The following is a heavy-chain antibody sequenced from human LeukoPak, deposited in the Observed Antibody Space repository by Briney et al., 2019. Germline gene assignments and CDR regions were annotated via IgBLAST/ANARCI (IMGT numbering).Heavy chain of an antibody. CDR3: AKDLRSSF. J-gene: IGHJ4*02. V-gene: IGHV3-23*01. CDR1: GITFSNYA. Sequence: PGGSLRLSCEVSGITFSNYAMTWVRQAPGKGLEWVSAISGSGGSTYYADSVKGRFTISRDNSKNTLYLQMNSLRAEDTAIYYCAKDLRSSFWGQGTLVTVSS. CDR2: ISGSGGST.